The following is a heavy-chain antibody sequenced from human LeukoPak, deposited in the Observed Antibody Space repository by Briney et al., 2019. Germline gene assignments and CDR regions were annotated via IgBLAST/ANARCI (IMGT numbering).Heavy chain of an antibody. V-gene: IGHV4-59*01. CDR2: ISSSGTT. CDR1: GGSIFNYY. CDR3: ARETHWFDP. J-gene: IGHJ5*02. Sequence: SETLSLTCTVSGGSIFNYYRTWIRQPPTKGLEWIGYISSSGTTNYNPSLKSRVTISVDTSKNQFSLRLCSVTAADTAVYYCARETHWFDPWGQGTLVTVSS.